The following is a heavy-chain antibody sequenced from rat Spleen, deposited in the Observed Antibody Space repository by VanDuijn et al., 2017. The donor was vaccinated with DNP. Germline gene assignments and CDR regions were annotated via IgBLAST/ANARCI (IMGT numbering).Heavy chain of an antibody. CDR2: ISTSGGST. D-gene: IGHD1-9*01. V-gene: IGHV5-25*01. Sequence: EVQLVESGGGLVQPGRSLKLSCAASGFTFSNYDMAWVRQAPTKGLEWVASISTSGGSTYYRDSVKGRFTVSRDNAKSTLYLQMDSLRSEDTAIYYCANTYYGYWGQGVMVTVSS. J-gene: IGHJ2*01. CDR1: GFTFSNYD. CDR3: ANTYYGY.